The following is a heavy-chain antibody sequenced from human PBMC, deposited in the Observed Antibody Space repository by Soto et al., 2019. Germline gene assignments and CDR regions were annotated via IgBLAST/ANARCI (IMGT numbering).Heavy chain of an antibody. V-gene: IGHV3-30-3*01. CDR1: RFTFSNYA. CDR2: ISSDGSNK. D-gene: IGHD6-13*01. Sequence: QVQLVESGGGVVQPGRSLRLSCAASRFTFSNYAMHWVRQAPGKGLEWVAVISSDGSNKYYADSVKGRFTISRDNSKNTLFLQMNSLRDEDTAVYYCARPPAGMAAGDLMDVWGRGTTV. CDR3: ARPPAGMAAGDLMDV. J-gene: IGHJ6*02.